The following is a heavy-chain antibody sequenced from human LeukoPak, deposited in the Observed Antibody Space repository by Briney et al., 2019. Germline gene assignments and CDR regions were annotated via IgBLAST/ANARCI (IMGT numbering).Heavy chain of an antibody. Sequence: PGGSLRLSCAGSGFTFSGYGMSWVRQAPGKGLEWASGLSDSGVTTYYADSVKGRFTISRDNSKDTLFLQMNSLRADDTAVYSCAKGRGAEMAAALNYWGQGALVTVSS. CDR3: AKGRGAEMAAALNY. V-gene: IGHV3-23*01. J-gene: IGHJ4*02. CDR1: GFTFSGYG. D-gene: IGHD6-13*01. CDR2: LSDSGVTT.